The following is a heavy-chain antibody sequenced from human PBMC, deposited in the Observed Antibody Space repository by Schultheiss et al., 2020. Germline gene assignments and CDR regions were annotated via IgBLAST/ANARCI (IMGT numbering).Heavy chain of an antibody. D-gene: IGHD2-2*01. V-gene: IGHV3-7*01. J-gene: IGHJ6*02. CDR2: IKQDGSEK. CDR3: ARWGDIVVVPAAEYYYYGMDV. CDR1: GFTFSSYD. Sequence: GGSLRLSCAASGFTFSSYDMHWVRQATGKGLEWVANIKQDGSEKYYVDSVKGRFTISRDNSKNTLYLQMNSLRAEDTAVYYCARWGDIVVVPAAEYYYYGMDVWGQGTTVTVSS.